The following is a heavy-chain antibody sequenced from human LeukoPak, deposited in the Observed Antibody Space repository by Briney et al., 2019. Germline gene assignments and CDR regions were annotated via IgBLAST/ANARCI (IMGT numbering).Heavy chain of an antibody. J-gene: IGHJ4*02. CDR2: FNPNSGGT. CDR1: GYTFTDYY. Sequence: ASVKVSCKASGYTFTDYYMHWVRQAPGQGLEWMGWFNPNSGGTNYAQQFQGRVTMTRDTSISTAYMELSRLRSDDTAVYYCARGAQGYYFDYWGQGTLVSVSS. V-gene: IGHV1-2*02. D-gene: IGHD2-15*01. CDR3: ARGAQGYYFDY.